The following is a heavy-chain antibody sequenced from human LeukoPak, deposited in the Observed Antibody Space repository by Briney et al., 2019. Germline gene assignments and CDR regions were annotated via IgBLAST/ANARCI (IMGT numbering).Heavy chain of an antibody. CDR2: INPSGGST. D-gene: IGHD3-22*01. V-gene: IGHV1-46*01. Sequence: ASVKVSCKASGYTFTSYYMHWVRQAPGQGLEWMGIINPSGGSTSYAQKFQGRVTMTRDTSTSTVYMGLSSLRSEDTAMYYCAYAVGDYDSFDYWGQGTLVTVSS. CDR1: GYTFTSYY. J-gene: IGHJ4*02. CDR3: AYAVGDYDSFDY.